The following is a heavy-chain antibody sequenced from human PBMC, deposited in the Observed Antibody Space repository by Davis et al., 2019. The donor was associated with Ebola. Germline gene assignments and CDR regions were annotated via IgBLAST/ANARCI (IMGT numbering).Heavy chain of an antibody. V-gene: IGHV3-21*04. D-gene: IGHD3-3*01. CDR3: AKEDDFLSGTDFDY. CDR1: GFTFSSYS. Sequence: GGSLRLSCAASGFTFSSYSMNWVRQAPGKGLEWVSSISSSSSYIYYADSVKGRFTISRDNSKNTLYLQMNSLRAEDTAVYYCAKEDDFLSGTDFDYWGQGTLVTVSS. CDR2: ISSSSSYI. J-gene: IGHJ4*02.